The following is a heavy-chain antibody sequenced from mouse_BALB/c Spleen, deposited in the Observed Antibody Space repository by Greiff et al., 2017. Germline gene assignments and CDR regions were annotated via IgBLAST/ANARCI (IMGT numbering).Heavy chain of an antibody. Sequence: VQLQQSGPELVKPGASVKISCKASGYTFTDYNMHWVKQSHGKSLEWIGYIYPYNGGTGYNQKFKSKATLTVDNSSSTAYMELRSLTSEDSAVYYCARGGTTVVATPFAYWGQGTLVTVSA. D-gene: IGHD1-1*01. CDR2: IYPYNGGT. CDR3: ARGGTTVVATPFAY. J-gene: IGHJ3*01. CDR1: GYTFTDYN. V-gene: IGHV1S29*02.